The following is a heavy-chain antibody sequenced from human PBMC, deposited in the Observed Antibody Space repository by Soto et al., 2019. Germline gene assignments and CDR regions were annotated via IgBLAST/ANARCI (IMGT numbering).Heavy chain of an antibody. D-gene: IGHD3-16*01. Sequence: ASVKVSCKASGYTFTGYYMHWVRQAPGQGLEWMGWINPNSGGTNYAQKFQGRVTMTRDTSISTAYMELSRLRSDDTAGYYCARDLGGGDAFDIWAQGTMVTVSS. V-gene: IGHV1-2*02. CDR1: GYTFTGYY. CDR2: INPNSGGT. CDR3: ARDLGGGDAFDI. J-gene: IGHJ3*02.